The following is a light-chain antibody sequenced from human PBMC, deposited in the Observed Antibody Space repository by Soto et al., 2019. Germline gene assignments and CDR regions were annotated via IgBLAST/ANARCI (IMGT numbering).Light chain of an antibody. CDR3: QQLKIYPRVT. Sequence: DIQLTQSPSSLSASVGDRVTISCRASQGIANSLAWYQQKPGKAPKLLIYAASTLQSGVPSRFSGSGSGTEFTLTISSLQPEDYATYYCQQLKIYPRVTFGPGTKVDIK. J-gene: IGKJ3*01. CDR2: AAS. V-gene: IGKV1-9*01. CDR1: QGIANS.